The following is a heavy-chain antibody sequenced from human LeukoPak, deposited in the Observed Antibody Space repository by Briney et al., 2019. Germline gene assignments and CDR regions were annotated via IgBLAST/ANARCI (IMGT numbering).Heavy chain of an antibody. Sequence: GGSLRLSCAASGFTFSKYWMLWVHQAPGKGLESVSRINTEGTVTTYADSVKGRFTVSRDNADNTMFLQMNSVRDEDTAVYYCATKQWLAPPPDSWGQGTPVTVSS. V-gene: IGHV3-74*01. J-gene: IGHJ4*02. CDR2: INTEGTVT. CDR3: ATKQWLAPPPDS. D-gene: IGHD6-19*01. CDR1: GFTFSKYW.